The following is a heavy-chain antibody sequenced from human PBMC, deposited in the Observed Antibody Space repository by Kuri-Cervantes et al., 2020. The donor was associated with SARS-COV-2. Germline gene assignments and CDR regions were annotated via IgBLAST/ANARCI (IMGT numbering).Heavy chain of an antibody. D-gene: IGHD6-13*01. CDR2: IRSKANSYAT. CDR3: AKGVAAVGTAGGTYYYHGMDV. V-gene: IGHV3-73*01. J-gene: IGHJ6*02. CDR1: GFTFSGSA. Sequence: GESLKISCAASGFTFSGSAMHWVRQASGKGLEWVGRIRSKANSYATAYAASVKGRFTISRDDSKNTAYLQMNSLRAEDTAIYYCAKGVAAVGTAGGTYYYHGMDVWGQGTTVTVSS.